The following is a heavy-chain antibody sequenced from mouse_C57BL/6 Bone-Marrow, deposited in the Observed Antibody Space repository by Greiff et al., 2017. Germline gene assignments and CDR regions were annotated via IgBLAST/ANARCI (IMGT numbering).Heavy chain of an antibody. Sequence: VKLQESGAELMKPGASVKLSCKATGYTFTGYWIDWVKQRPGHGLEWIGEILPGNGGTNYTQKFKGKATFTADTSSNTAYMQLSSLTPEDSAIXYCARPLVSFAYWGQGTMVTVSS. D-gene: IGHD6-2*01. J-gene: IGHJ3*01. V-gene: IGHV1-9*01. CDR2: ILPGNGGT. CDR3: ARPLVSFAY. CDR1: GYTFTGYW.